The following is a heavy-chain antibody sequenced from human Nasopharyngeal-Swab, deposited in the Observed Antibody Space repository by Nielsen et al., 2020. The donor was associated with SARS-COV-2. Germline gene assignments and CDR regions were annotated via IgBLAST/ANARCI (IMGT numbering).Heavy chain of an antibody. J-gene: IGHJ5*02. CDR2: ISYDGSNK. Sequence: GESLKISCAASGFTFSSYGMHWVRQAPGKGLEWVAVISYDGSNKYYADSVKGRFTISRDNSKNTLYLQMNSLRAEDTAVYYCARAMITFGGVISPFDPWGQETLVTVSS. CDR1: GFTFSSYG. D-gene: IGHD3-16*02. V-gene: IGHV3-30*03. CDR3: ARAMITFGGVISPFDP.